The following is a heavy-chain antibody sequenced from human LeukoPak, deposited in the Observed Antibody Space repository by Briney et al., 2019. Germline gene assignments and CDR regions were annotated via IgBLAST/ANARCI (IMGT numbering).Heavy chain of an antibody. D-gene: IGHD1/OR15-1a*01. Sequence: GGSLRLSCAASGFTFTTYAMSWVRQTPGKGLEWVSTFSGSVDTTYHADSVKGRFTISRDNSKNTVYLQMNSLRAEDTAVYYCVKVTNTDWNMFFDYWGQGTLVTVSS. J-gene: IGHJ4*02. CDR3: VKVTNTDWNMFFDY. V-gene: IGHV3-23*01. CDR1: GFTFTTYA. CDR2: FSGSVDTT.